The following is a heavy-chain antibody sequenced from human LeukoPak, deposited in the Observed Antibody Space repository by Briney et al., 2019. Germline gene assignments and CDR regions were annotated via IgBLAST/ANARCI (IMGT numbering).Heavy chain of an antibody. Sequence: ASVKVSCKASGYTFTSYYMHWVRQAPGQGLEWMGIINPSGGSTSYAQKFQGRVTMTRDTSTSTAYMELSSLKSEDTAVYYCSVRGLIDGGGSYFDYWGQGTLVTVSS. CDR3: SVRGLIDGGGSYFDY. V-gene: IGHV1-46*01. CDR2: INPSGGST. D-gene: IGHD3-10*01. J-gene: IGHJ4*02. CDR1: GYTFTSYY.